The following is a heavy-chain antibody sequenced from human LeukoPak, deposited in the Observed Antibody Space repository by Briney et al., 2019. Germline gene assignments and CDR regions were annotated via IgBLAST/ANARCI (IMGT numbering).Heavy chain of an antibody. J-gene: IGHJ3*02. CDR3: ARDGSTSSIIVAAFDI. V-gene: IGHV4-59*12. CDR2: ISYSGST. Sequence: RSSETLSLTCTVSGGSISSYYWSWIRQPPGKGLEWIGYISYSGSTNYNPSLKSRVTMSVDTSKNQFSLKLSSVTAADTAVYYCARDGSTSSIIVAAFDIWGQGTIVTVSS. CDR1: GGSISSYY. D-gene: IGHD2-2*01.